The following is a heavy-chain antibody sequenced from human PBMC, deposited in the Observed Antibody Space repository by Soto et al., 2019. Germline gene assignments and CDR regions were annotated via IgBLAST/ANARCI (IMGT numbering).Heavy chain of an antibody. V-gene: IGHV3-30*18. CDR2: ISYDGSNK. D-gene: IGHD6-13*01. CDR1: GFPFRSYC. J-gene: IGHJ4*02. Sequence: GVSLALSISASGFPFRSYCMHWVRQAPGKGLEWVAVISYDGSNKYYADSVKGRFTISRDNSKNTLYLQMNSLRAEDTAVYYCAKDGYSSSWYPLYYFDYWGQGTLVTVSS. CDR3: AKDGYSSSWYPLYYFDY.